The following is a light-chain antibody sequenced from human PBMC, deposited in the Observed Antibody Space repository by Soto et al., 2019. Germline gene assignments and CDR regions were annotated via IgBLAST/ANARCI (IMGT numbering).Light chain of an antibody. Sequence: QSALTQPPSASGSPGQSVTISCTGTSSDVGDNYVSWYQQHLGKAPKLIIYEVSQRPSGVPDRFSGSKSGNTASLTISGLQAEDEADYYCCSYAGSTTFDVFGGGTKLTVL. CDR1: SSDVGDNY. J-gene: IGLJ3*02. CDR2: EVS. CDR3: CSYAGSTTFDV. V-gene: IGLV2-8*01.